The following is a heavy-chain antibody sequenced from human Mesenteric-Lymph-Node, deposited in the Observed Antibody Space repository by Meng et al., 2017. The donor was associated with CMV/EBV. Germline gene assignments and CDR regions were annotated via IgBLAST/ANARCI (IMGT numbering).Heavy chain of an antibody. J-gene: IGHJ4*02. D-gene: IGHD3-10*01. CDR1: FTSYG. V-gene: IGHV1-18*01. CDR2: ISAYNGNT. CDR3: ARTNYYGSGSYYNSDFDY. Sequence: FTSYGISWVRQAPGQGLEWMGWISAYNGNTNYAQKLQGRVTMTTDTSTGAAYMELRSLRSDDTAVYYCARTNYYGSGSYYNSDFDYWGQGTLVTVSS.